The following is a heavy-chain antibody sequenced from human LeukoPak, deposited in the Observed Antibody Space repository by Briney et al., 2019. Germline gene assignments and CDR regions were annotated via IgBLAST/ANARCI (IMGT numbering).Heavy chain of an antibody. J-gene: IGHJ4*02. V-gene: IGHV1-46*01. CDR1: GYTFTSYY. Sequence: ASVKVSCKASGYTFTSYYMHWVRQAPGQGLEWMAIINPSGDNTNYAQKFQGRVTVTRDTPTSTVYMEVSSLRSDDTAVYYCARGRTNGFNTFDYWGPGTLVTVSS. CDR2: INPSGDNT. CDR3: ARGRTNGFNTFDY. D-gene: IGHD5-24*01.